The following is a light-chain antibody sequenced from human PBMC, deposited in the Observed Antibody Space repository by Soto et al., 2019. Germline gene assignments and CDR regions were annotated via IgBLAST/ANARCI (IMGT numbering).Light chain of an antibody. CDR3: QQYNNWPRT. CDR2: GAS. Sequence: EIVMTQSPATLSVSPGERATLSCRASQSVSSNLAWYQQKPGQAPSLLIYGASTRATGMPARFSGSGSGTEFTLTISSLQSEDFAVYYCQQYNNWPRTFGQGPKLEIK. CDR1: QSVSSN. J-gene: IGKJ2*01. V-gene: IGKV3-15*01.